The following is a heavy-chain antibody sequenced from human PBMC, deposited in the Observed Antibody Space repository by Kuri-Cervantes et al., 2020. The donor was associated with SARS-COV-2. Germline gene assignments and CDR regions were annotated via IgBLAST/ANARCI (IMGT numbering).Heavy chain of an antibody. Sequence: GESLKISCAASGCPVNYYWMTWVRQAPGGGLEWVANVKQDGSETYYVESVKGRFTISRDNAKNSLYLQVNSLRADDTAVYYCVRLGAAYVDTLVVMRAVHYFDSWGQGTLVTVSS. CDR1: GCPVNYYW. D-gene: IGHD5-18*01. CDR3: VRLGAAYVDTLVVMRAVHYFDS. V-gene: IGHV3-7*03. J-gene: IGHJ4*02. CDR2: VKQDGSET.